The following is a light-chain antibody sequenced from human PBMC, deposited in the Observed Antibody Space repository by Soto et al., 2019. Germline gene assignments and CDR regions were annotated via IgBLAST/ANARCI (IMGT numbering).Light chain of an antibody. CDR2: GAS. CDR3: QQYGSSPFT. V-gene: IGKV3-20*01. CDR1: QSLSSSY. J-gene: IGKJ3*01. Sequence: EVVLTQYPGTLSLSPGERATLSCRASQSLSSSYLAWYQQKPGQAPRLLIYGASSRATGIPDRFSGSGSGTDFTLTISRLEPEDFAVYYCQQYGSSPFTFGPGSMVAVK.